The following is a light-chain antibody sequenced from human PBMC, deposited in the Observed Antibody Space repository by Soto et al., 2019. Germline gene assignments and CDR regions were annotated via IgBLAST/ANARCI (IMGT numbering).Light chain of an antibody. V-gene: IGKV3-15*01. Sequence: EIVMTQSPATLSVCPGERATLSCRASQSVGGNLAWYQQKPGQPPRLLIYAASSRPTGIPARFSGSGSGTEFTLTISSLQSEDFAVYYCQQYNNWPPWTFGQGTKVEIK. J-gene: IGKJ1*01. CDR2: AAS. CDR3: QQYNNWPPWT. CDR1: QSVGGN.